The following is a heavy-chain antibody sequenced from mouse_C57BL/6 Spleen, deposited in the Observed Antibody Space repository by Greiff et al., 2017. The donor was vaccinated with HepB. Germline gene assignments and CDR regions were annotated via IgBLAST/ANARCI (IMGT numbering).Heavy chain of an antibody. Sequence: QVQLQQPGAELVRPGSSVKLSCKASGYTFTSYWMHWVKPRPIQGLEWIGNIDPSDSETHYNQKFKDKATLTVDKSSSTAYMQLSSLTSEDSAVYYCAILMYYGSSLDYWGQGTTLTVSS. CDR2: IDPSDSET. CDR1: GYTFTSYW. D-gene: IGHD1-1*01. CDR3: AILMYYGSSLDY. V-gene: IGHV1-52*01. J-gene: IGHJ2*01.